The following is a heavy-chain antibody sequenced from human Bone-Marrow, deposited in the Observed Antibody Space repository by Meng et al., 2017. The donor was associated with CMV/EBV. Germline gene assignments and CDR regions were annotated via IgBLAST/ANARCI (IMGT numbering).Heavy chain of an antibody. J-gene: IGHJ4*02. Sequence: SVKVSCKASGGTFSSYAISWVRQAPGQGLEWMGGIIPILGIANYAQKFQGRVTITADKSTSTAYMELSSLRSEDTAVYYCARGAILGWDLLPDFDYWGQGTLVTVSS. V-gene: IGHV1-69*10. CDR1: GGTFSSYA. CDR2: IIPILGIA. D-gene: IGHD3-3*02. CDR3: ARGAILGWDLLPDFDY.